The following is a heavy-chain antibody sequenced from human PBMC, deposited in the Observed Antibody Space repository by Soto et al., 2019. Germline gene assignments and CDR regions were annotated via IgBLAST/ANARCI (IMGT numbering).Heavy chain of an antibody. D-gene: IGHD1-26*01. CDR1: GYTFTSYS. V-gene: IGHV1-18*01. Sequence: QVQLVQSGAEEKKPGASVKVSCKASGYTFTSYSINWVRQAPGQGLEWVGWIKTHNGNTNYAQKFQDRVILTTDTSTTTAYMELRSLRSDDTAVYYCAREGGSPTWFAPWGQGTLVTVSP. J-gene: IGHJ5*02. CDR3: AREGGSPTWFAP. CDR2: IKTHNGNT.